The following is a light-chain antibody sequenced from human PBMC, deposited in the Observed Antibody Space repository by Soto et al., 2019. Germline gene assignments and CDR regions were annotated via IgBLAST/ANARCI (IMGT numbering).Light chain of an antibody. CDR1: SDIGNYNL. CDR2: EVT. V-gene: IGLV2-23*02. CDR3: ASYAGSRTYV. Sequence: QSVVTQPASVSGSPGQSVTISCSGSDIGNYNLVSWYQHLPGRAPKLLIFEVTMRPSGISDRFSGSKSASTASLTISGLQAEDEGDYYCASYAGSRTYVFGSATKLTVL. J-gene: IGLJ1*01.